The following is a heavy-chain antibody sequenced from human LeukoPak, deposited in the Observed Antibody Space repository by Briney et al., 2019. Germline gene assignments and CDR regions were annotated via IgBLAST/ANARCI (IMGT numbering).Heavy chain of an antibody. D-gene: IGHD6-13*01. V-gene: IGHV4-39*01. CDR1: GGSISSGDYY. J-gene: IGHJ5*02. CDR2: IYYSGST. CDR3: ARSSSWYKFWFDP. Sequence: SETLSLTCTVSGGSISSGDYYWGWIRQPPGKGLEWIGSIYYSGSTYYNPSLKSRVTISVDTSKNQFSLKLSSVTAADTAVYYCARSSSWYKFWFDPWGQGTLVTVSS.